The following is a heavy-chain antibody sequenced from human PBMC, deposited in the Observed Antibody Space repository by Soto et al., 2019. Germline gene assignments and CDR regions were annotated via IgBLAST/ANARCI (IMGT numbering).Heavy chain of an antibody. J-gene: IGHJ6*02. CDR2: ISAYNGNT. D-gene: IGHD2-21*01. Sequence: ASVKVSCKSSGYKLISHSITWGRQAPGQGLEWTGRISAYNGNTNYAQKLQGRVTMTTDTSTNTAYMELRSLRSDDTAVYYCARGAFCGGAPGCRDMDVWGQGTTVTVSS. V-gene: IGHV1-18*01. CDR1: GYKLISHS. CDR3: ARGAFCGGAPGCRDMDV.